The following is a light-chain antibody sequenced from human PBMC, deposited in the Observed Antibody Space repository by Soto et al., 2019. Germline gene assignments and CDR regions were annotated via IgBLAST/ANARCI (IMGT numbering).Light chain of an antibody. CDR3: AAWDDSLNGFV. CDR1: SSNIGSNT. Sequence: QSVLTQPPSASGTPGQRVTISCSGGSSNIGSNTVIWYQQLPGTAPKLLIYSNTQRPSGVPDRFSGSKSGTSASLAISGLQSEDEADYYCAAWDDSLNGFVFGTGTKLTVL. CDR2: SNT. V-gene: IGLV1-44*01. J-gene: IGLJ1*01.